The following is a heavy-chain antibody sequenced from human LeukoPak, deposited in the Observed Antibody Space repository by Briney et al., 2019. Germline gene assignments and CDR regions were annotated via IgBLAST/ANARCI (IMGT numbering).Heavy chain of an antibody. Sequence: PGGSLRLSCAASGFTFSSYWMSWVRQAPGKGLEWVANIKQDGSEKYYVDSVKGRFTISRDNAKNSLYLQMNSLRAEDTAVYYCARDSRITYYYGSGSYYLDYWGQGTLVTVSS. CDR2: IKQDGSEK. J-gene: IGHJ4*02. CDR1: GFTFSSYW. V-gene: IGHV3-7*01. CDR3: ARDSRITYYYGSGSYYLDY. D-gene: IGHD3-10*01.